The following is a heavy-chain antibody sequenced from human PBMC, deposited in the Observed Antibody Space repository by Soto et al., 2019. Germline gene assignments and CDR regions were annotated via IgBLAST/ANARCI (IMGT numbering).Heavy chain of an antibody. CDR1: RFTFSSYG. D-gene: IGHD3-10*01. CDR3: AKAGGGFGDFVHH. Sequence: GGSLRLSCAASRFTFSSYGMHWVRQAPGKGLEWVTGILYDGSDKYYADSVKGRFTISRENSKNTLYLQMNSLRTEDSAVYYCAKAGGGFGDFVHHWGQGTPVTVSS. CDR2: ILYDGSDK. J-gene: IGHJ4*02. V-gene: IGHV3-30*18.